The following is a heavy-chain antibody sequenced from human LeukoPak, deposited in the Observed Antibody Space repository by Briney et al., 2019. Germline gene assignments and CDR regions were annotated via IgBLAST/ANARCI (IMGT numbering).Heavy chain of an antibody. J-gene: IGHJ6*03. Sequence: AGGSLRLSCATSGYTFSSYAMSWVRQAPGKGLEWVSAISGSGGSTYYAHSVKGRFTIPRDNSKNTLYLQMNSLRPEDTTVYYCAKDPGDVDGYYYYYMDVWGKGTTVTVSS. V-gene: IGHV3-23*01. CDR3: AKDPGDVDGYYYYYMDV. D-gene: IGHD2-21*01. CDR2: ISGSGGST. CDR1: GYTFSSYA.